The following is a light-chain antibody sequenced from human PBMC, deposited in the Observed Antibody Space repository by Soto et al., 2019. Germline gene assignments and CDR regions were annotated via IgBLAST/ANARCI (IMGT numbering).Light chain of an antibody. CDR2: EVT. Sequence: QSALTQPPSASGSPGQSVAISCTGTSSDVGAYNYVSWYQQHPGKAPKLIIYEVTKRPSGVPDRFSGSKSGNTASLTVSGLQAEDEADYYCTSYAGSNIYDVFGTGTKLTVL. V-gene: IGLV2-8*01. J-gene: IGLJ1*01. CDR3: TSYAGSNIYDV. CDR1: SSDVGAYNY.